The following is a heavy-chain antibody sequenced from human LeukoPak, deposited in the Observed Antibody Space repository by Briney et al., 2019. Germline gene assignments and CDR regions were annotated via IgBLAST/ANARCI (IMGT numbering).Heavy chain of an antibody. Sequence: ERSLRLSCAASGFTFSSYVMHWVRQAPGKGLEWVAVISYDGYNKYYADSVKGRFTISRDNSKNTLYLQMNSLRAEDTAVYYCARIHPAGYSSSWLDYWGQGTLVTVSS. CDR2: ISYDGYNK. J-gene: IGHJ4*02. CDR3: ARIHPAGYSSSWLDY. CDR1: GFTFSSYV. D-gene: IGHD6-13*01. V-gene: IGHV3-30-3*01.